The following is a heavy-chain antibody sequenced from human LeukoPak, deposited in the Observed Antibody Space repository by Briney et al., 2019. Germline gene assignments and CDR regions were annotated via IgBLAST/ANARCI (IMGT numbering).Heavy chain of an antibody. CDR3: ARGRYCSGGSCYSENYYYYYGMDV. D-gene: IGHD2-15*01. CDR2: IYHSGST. CDR1: GGSISSGGYS. V-gene: IGHV4-30-2*01. Sequence: SETLSLTCAVSGGSISSGGYSWSWLRQPPGKGLEWIGYIYHSGSTYSNPSLKSRGTISVDRSKNQWSLKLSSVTAADTAVYYCARGRYCSGGSCYSENYYYYYGMDVWGQGTTVTVSS. J-gene: IGHJ6*02.